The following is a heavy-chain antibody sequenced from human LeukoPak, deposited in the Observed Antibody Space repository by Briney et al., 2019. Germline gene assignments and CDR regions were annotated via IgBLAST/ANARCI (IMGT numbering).Heavy chain of an antibody. CDR3: ARDGEWELLGVGVFDI. V-gene: IGHV3-7*01. Sequence: GGSLRLSCAASGFTFSSYWMSWVRQAPGKGLEWVANIKQDGSEKYYVDSVKGRFTISRDNAKNSLYLQMNSLRAEDTAVYYCARDGEWELLGVGVFDIWGQGTMVTVSS. CDR2: IKQDGSEK. D-gene: IGHD1-26*01. CDR1: GFTFSSYW. J-gene: IGHJ3*02.